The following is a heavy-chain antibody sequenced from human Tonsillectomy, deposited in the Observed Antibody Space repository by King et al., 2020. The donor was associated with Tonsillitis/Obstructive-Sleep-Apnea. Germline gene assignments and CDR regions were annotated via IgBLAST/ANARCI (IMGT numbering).Heavy chain of an antibody. CDR1: GFSLTNYY. D-gene: IGHD5/OR15-5a*01. CDR3: VRGFKLYLRVFDY. V-gene: IGHV1-46*01. CDR2: INPRTGDT. Sequence: VQLVESGAEVRKPGASVRVSCKASGFSLTNYYIHWVRQAPGQGLEWVGLINPRTGDTNHARKFYGRLTMTRDTSTSTMSMELSSLTSNDTAVYYCVRGFKLYLRVFDYWGQGTLVTVSS. J-gene: IGHJ4*02.